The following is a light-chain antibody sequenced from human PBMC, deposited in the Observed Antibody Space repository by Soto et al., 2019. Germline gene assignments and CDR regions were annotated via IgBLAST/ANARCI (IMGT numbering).Light chain of an antibody. J-gene: IGKJ1*01. V-gene: IGKV3-20*01. CDR2: GTS. Sequence: EIVLTQSPGTLSLSPGERATLSCRASQSVSSSYLAWYQQKPGQAPRLLIYGTSSRATAIPDRFSGSGSGTDFTLTISRLEPEDVAVYYCQQYGSSSWTFGQGTKVESK. CDR1: QSVSSSY. CDR3: QQYGSSSWT.